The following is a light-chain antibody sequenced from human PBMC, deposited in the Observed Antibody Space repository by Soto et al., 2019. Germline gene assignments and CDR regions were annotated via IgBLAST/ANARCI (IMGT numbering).Light chain of an antibody. CDR2: EVN. J-gene: IGLJ2*01. Sequence: QSALTQPASLSASPGQTITISCTGTRNDIGDSHFVSWYQQYPDKAPKLIIFEVNGRPSGVSDRFVGSKSGNTASLTISGLQPEDEADYYCSSRSSITTVVFGGGTKVTGL. CDR3: SSRSSITTVV. V-gene: IGLV2-14*03. CDR1: RNDIGDSHF.